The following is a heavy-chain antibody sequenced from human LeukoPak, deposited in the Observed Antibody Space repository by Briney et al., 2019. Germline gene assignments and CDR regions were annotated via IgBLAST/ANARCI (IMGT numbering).Heavy chain of an antibody. D-gene: IGHD6-19*01. CDR2: IYPGDSDT. J-gene: IGHJ4*02. V-gene: IGHV5-51*01. CDR3: ARRVTVSGVMAYFDY. CDR1: GYSFTSYW. Sequence: GESLKISCKGSGYSFTSYWIGWVRQMPGKGLEWMGIIYPGDSDTRYSPSFQGQVTISADKSISTAYLQWSSLKASDTAIYYCARRVTVSGVMAYFDYWGQGTLVTVSS.